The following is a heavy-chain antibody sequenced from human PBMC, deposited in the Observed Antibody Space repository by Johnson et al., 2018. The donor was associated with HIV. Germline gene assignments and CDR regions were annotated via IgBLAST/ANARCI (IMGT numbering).Heavy chain of an antibody. CDR1: GFTFTSYW. CDR3: ARGVGLVDGMIVDAFDI. D-gene: IGHD3-22*01. J-gene: IGHJ3*02. CDR2: ISYEGSNK. V-gene: IGHV3-30*03. Sequence: QVQLVESGGDLVQPGGSLRLSCAASGFTFTSYWMTWVRQAPGKWLEWVAVISYEGSNKYYTDSVKGGFTISRDNSKNTLYLQMNSLRAEDTAVYYCARGVGLVDGMIVDAFDIWGQGTMVTVSS.